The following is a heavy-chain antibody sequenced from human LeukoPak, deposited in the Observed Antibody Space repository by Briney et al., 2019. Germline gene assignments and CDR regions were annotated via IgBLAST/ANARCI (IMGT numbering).Heavy chain of an antibody. CDR2: ISGSGGST. CDR1: RFTFSSYA. Sequence: PGGSLRLSCGASRFTFSSYAMSWVRQAPGKGLEWVSAISGSGGSTYYADSVKGRFTISRDNSKNTLYLQMNSLRAEDTAVYYCAKGLYGSGSISPFDYWGQGTLVTVSS. V-gene: IGHV3-23*01. D-gene: IGHD3-10*01. J-gene: IGHJ4*02. CDR3: AKGLYGSGSISPFDY.